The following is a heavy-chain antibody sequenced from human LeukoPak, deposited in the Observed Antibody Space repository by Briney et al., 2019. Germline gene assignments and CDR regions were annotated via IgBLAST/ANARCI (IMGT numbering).Heavy chain of an antibody. CDR3: ARAPFYYDSSGYPYFDG. D-gene: IGHD3-22*01. CDR2: MYTGGST. Sequence: GGSLRLSCAASGFAISTNYMSWVRQAPGKGLEWVSVMYTGGSTYYADSVKGRFTISRNKSKNTLYLQMNSLRAEDTALYYCARAPFYYDSSGYPYFDGWGQGTLVTVSS. CDR1: GFAISTNY. J-gene: IGHJ4*02. V-gene: IGHV3-53*01.